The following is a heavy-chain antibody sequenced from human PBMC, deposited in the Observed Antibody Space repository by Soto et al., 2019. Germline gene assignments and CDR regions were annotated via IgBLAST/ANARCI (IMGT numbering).Heavy chain of an antibody. Sequence: GASVKVSCKSSDNTFTHYGINWVRQAPGQGLEWMGWISGYNGNTKYAQKFQDRVTMTADTSTRTAFMEVRSLTSDDTRVYFCAATGGNYFGLDVWGQGTTVTVSS. D-gene: IGHD2-8*02. J-gene: IGHJ6*02. V-gene: IGHV1-18*01. CDR1: DNTFTHYG. CDR2: ISGYNGNT. CDR3: AATGGNYFGLDV.